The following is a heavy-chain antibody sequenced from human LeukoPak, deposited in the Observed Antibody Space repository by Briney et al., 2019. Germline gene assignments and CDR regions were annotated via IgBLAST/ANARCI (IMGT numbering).Heavy chain of an antibody. J-gene: IGHJ5*02. D-gene: IGHD6-13*01. CDR3: ARPTKEGSSWYWWFDP. Sequence: GGSLRLSCAASGFTFSSYWMHWVRQAPGKGLVWVSRINNDGSSTSYADSVKGRFTISRDNAKDTLYLQMNSLRAEDTAVYYCARPTKEGSSWYWWFDPWGQGTLVTVSS. V-gene: IGHV3-74*01. CDR1: GFTFSSYW. CDR2: INNDGSST.